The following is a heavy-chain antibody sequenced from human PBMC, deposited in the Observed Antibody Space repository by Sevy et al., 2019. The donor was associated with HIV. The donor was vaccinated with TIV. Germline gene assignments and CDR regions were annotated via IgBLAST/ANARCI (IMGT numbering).Heavy chain of an antibody. CDR3: AREGCTKPHDY. CDR1: GFTFNIYS. V-gene: IGHV3-23*01. J-gene: IGHJ4*02. Sequence: GGSLRLTCAASGFTFNIYSMSWVRQTPGKGLEWVATLSFGCGKINHADSVKGRFTMSRDDSKNAVYLQMNNLRVEDTAIYYCAREGCTKPHDYWGQGTLVTAPQ. CDR2: LSFGCGKI. D-gene: IGHD2-8*01.